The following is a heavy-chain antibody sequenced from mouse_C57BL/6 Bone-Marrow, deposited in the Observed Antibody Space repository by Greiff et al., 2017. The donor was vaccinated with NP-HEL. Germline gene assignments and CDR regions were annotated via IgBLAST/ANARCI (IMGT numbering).Heavy chain of an antibody. V-gene: IGHV1-76*01. Sequence: QVQLQQSGAELVRPGASVKLSCKASGYTFTDYYINWVKQRPGQGLEWIARIYPGSGNTYYNEKFKGKATLTAEKSSSTAYMQLSSLTSEDSAVYFCARGEELRLPAWFAYWGQGTLVTVSA. J-gene: IGHJ3*01. CDR3: ARGEELRLPAWFAY. CDR1: GYTFTDYY. CDR2: IYPGSGNT. D-gene: IGHD3-2*02.